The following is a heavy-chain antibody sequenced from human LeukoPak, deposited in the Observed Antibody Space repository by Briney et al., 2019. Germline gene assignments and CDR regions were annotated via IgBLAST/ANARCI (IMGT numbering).Heavy chain of an antibody. CDR3: ARTDCSGGSCRRAPFDP. Sequence: GGSLRLSCAASGFTFSTYWMTWVRQAPGKGLEWVANIKQDGSAKYYVDSLRGRFSTSRDNVKNSLFLQMNSLSAEDTAVYYCARTDCSGGSCRRAPFDPWGQGTLVTVSS. V-gene: IGHV3-7*01. J-gene: IGHJ5*02. CDR1: GFTFSTYW. D-gene: IGHD2-15*01. CDR2: IKQDGSAK.